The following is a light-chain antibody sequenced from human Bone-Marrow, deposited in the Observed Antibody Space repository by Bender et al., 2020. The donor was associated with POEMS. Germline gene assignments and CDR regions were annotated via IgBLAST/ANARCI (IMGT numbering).Light chain of an antibody. V-gene: IGLV2-18*02. CDR3: CSYTNTNTPYV. CDR1: SNDVGFYNR. Sequence: QSALTQPPSVSGSPGQSVTISCTGTSNDVGFYNRVSWYQKSPGTAPKLMIYEVSNRPSGVPDRFSGSKSGNTASLTISGLQAEDEADYYCCSYTNTNTPYVFGTGTKVTVL. J-gene: IGLJ1*01. CDR2: EVS.